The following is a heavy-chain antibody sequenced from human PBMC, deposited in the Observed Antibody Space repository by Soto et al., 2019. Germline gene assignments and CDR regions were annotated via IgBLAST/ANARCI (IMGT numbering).Heavy chain of an antibody. Sequence: QVQLQESGPGLVKPSETLSLTCSVSGGSISNHYWSWIRQPPGKGLEWIGYFYYNGNTNYNPSRKSRVTMSVDTSRNQISLKLTTVTAADTAVYYCTRANWYSEYWGQGTLVTVSS. V-gene: IGHV4-59*11. J-gene: IGHJ4*02. CDR1: GGSISNHY. D-gene: IGHD7-27*01. CDR2: FYYNGNT. CDR3: TRANWYSEY.